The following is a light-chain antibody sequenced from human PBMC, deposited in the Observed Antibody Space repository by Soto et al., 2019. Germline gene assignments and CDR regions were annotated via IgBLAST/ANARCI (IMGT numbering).Light chain of an antibody. CDR3: CSYVGKDNWV. CDR2: EVN. Sequence: QSVLTQPPSASGSPGQSVTISCTGTSGDVGRYKFVSWYQHHPGKAPKLLIHEVNQRPSGVPDRFSGSKSGNTASLTVSGRQAEDEADDYCCSYVGKDNWVFGGGTKLTVL. V-gene: IGLV2-8*01. CDR1: SGDVGRYKF. J-gene: IGLJ3*02.